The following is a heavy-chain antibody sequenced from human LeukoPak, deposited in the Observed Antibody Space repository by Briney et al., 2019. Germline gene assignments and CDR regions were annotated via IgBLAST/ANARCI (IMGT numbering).Heavy chain of an antibody. J-gene: IGHJ4*02. Sequence: GGSLRLSCAASGFTFSNYWMSWVRQAPGKGLEWVANIKQDGSETYYVDSVTGRFTISRDNAKNSLPLQMNSLRAEDTAVYYCAREGNRRSFDYWGQGTLVTVSS. CDR1: GFTFSNYW. CDR3: AREGNRRSFDY. V-gene: IGHV3-7*01. D-gene: IGHD2/OR15-2a*01. CDR2: IKQDGSET.